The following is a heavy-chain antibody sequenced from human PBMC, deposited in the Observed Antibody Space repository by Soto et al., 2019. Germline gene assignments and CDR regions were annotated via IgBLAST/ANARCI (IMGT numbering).Heavy chain of an antibody. Sequence: EVQLVESGGGLVQPGGSLRLSCAASGFTVSTYWMHWVRQDPGKGLMWVSRISPDGSTTTYADPVRGRFTISRDTAENTLYLQMNSLRVEDTAVYYCAKDRVPYSDYGRYFDLGGRGTLVTVSS. J-gene: IGHJ2*01. V-gene: IGHV3-74*01. CDR2: ISPDGSTT. CDR1: GFTVSTYW. CDR3: AKDRVPYSDYGRYFDL. D-gene: IGHD4-17*01.